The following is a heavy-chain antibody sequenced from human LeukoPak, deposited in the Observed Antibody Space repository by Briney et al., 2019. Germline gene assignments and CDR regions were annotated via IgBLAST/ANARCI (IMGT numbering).Heavy chain of an antibody. CDR2: INPNSGGT. CDR3: ARRGYSSGGRYNWFDP. CDR1: GYTFTGYY. D-gene: IGHD6-19*01. Sequence: ASVKVSCKASGYTFTGYYMHWVRQAPGQGLEWMGWINPNSGGTNYAQKFQGRVTMTRDTSISTACMELSRLRSDDTAVYYCARRGYSSGGRYNWFDPWGQGTLVTVSS. J-gene: IGHJ5*02. V-gene: IGHV1-2*02.